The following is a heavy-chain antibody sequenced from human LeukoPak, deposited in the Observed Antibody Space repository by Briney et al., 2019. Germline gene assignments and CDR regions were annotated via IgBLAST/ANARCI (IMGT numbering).Heavy chain of an antibody. CDR2: IYHSGST. D-gene: IGHD6-6*01. J-gene: IGHJ1*01. CDR1: GGSISTYY. CDR3: ARGGAARLHFQN. Sequence: SETLSLTCTVSGGSISTYYWNWIRQPPGKGLEWIGYIYHSGSTDYNPSLQSRVTISVDTSKNQFSLNLNSVTAADTAVYYCARGGAARLHFQNWGQGTLVTVSS. V-gene: IGHV4-59*01.